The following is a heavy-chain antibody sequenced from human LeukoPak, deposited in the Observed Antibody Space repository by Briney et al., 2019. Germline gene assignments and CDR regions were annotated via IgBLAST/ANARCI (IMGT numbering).Heavy chain of an antibody. J-gene: IGHJ5*02. CDR2: IIPILGIA. Sequence: SVKVSCKASGGTFSSYTISWVRQAPGQGLEWMGRIIPILGIANYAQKFQGRVTITADKSTSSAYMELSSLRSEDTAVYYCARAPTFLGGFDPWGQGTLVTVSS. V-gene: IGHV1-69*02. D-gene: IGHD3-16*01. CDR1: GGTFSSYT. CDR3: ARAPTFLGGFDP.